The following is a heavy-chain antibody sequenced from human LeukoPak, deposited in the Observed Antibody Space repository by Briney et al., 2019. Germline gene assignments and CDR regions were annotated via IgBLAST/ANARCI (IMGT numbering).Heavy chain of an antibody. V-gene: IGHV4-38-2*02. Sequence: SETLSLTCDVSGFSISLGYYWVWIRQPAGQGLEWIGSIHPSGTTFYNSSLNSRITMTIDAPRNQFSLRLSLVTAVDTAVYFCATERERRITDWGQGTLVTVSS. CDR1: GFSISLGYY. CDR3: ATERERRITD. CDR2: IHPSGTT. D-gene: IGHD1-1*01. J-gene: IGHJ4*02.